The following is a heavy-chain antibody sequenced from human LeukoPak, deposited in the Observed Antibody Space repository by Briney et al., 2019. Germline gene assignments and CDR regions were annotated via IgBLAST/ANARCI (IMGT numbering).Heavy chain of an antibody. Sequence: GGSLRLSCAASGFTFSSYEMSWVRQGPGKGLEWVSANSGSGVDTYYADSVKGRFTISRDNSKNTLYLPMNSLRAEDTAVYSCVRDGDTSGYTNWGQGTLVTVSS. CDR1: GFTFSSYE. CDR2: NSGSGVDT. J-gene: IGHJ4*02. D-gene: IGHD3-22*01. CDR3: VRDGDTSGYTN. V-gene: IGHV3-23*01.